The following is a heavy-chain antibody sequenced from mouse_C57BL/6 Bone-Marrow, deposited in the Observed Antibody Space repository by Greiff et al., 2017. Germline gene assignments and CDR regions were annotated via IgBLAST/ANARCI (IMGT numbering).Heavy chain of an antibody. J-gene: IGHJ2*01. Sequence: QVQLQQSGAELVRPGASVTLSCKASGYTFTDYEMHWVKQTPVHGLEWIGAIDPETGGTAYNQKFKGKAILTADKSSSTAYMELRSLTSEDSAVXYCTREDYDDYWGQGTTRTVSS. V-gene: IGHV1-15*01. D-gene: IGHD2-4*01. CDR3: TREDYDDY. CDR1: GYTFTDYE. CDR2: IDPETGGT.